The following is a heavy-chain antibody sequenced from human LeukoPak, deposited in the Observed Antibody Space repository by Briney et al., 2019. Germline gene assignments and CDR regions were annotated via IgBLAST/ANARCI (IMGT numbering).Heavy chain of an antibody. CDR1: GGSISSGDYY. J-gene: IGHJ4*02. CDR2: IYYSGST. Sequence: SETLSLTCTVSGGSISSGDYYWSWIRQPPGKGLEWIGYIYYSGSTYYNPSLKSRVTISVDTSKNQFPLKLSSVTAADTAVYYCARGEWLPRAPFDYWGQGTLVTVSS. CDR3: ARGEWLPRAPFDY. V-gene: IGHV4-30-4*01. D-gene: IGHD5-12*01.